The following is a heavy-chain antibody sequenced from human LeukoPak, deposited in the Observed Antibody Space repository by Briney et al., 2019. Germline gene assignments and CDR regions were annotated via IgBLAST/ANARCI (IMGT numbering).Heavy chain of an antibody. CDR2: SRNKANSYTT. J-gene: IGHJ4*02. CDR1: GFTFSDHY. V-gene: IGHV3-72*01. D-gene: IGHD1-1*01. CDR3: ARRNWNSHDY. Sequence: PGGSLRLSCAASGFTFSDHYMDWVRQAPGKGLEWVGRSRNKANSYTTDHAASVKGRFTISRDDSKSSLYLQMNSLKPEDTAVYYCARRNWNSHDYWGQGTLVTVSS.